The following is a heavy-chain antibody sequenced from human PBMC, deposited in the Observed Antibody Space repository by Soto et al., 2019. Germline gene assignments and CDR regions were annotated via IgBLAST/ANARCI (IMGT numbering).Heavy chain of an antibody. CDR1: GGTFVRHV. J-gene: IGHJ4*02. CDR2: INPLSGIP. D-gene: IGHD2-2*01. CDR3: AAPACAATWCSPSHNLDH. V-gene: IGHV1-69*09. Sequence: QVQLVPSGAEVKKPESSVTVSCQTSGGTFVRHVISWVRQAPGQGPEWMGKINPLSGIPNYAQKFQDRVTFTADTDSSTAYMELSSLRSDDTAVYYCAAPACAATWCSPSHNLDHWGQGTLVTVSS.